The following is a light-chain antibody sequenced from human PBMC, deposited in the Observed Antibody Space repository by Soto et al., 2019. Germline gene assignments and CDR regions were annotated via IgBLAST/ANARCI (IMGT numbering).Light chain of an antibody. Sequence: QSVLTQPRSVSGSPGQSVTISCTGTSSDIGGYNYVSWYQQHPGKAPKLIIFDVSERPSGVPARFSGSKSGNTASLTISGLQADDDAVYYCCSSAGSYTYVFGSGTKVTVL. J-gene: IGLJ1*01. V-gene: IGLV2-11*01. CDR2: DVS. CDR3: CSSAGSYTYV. CDR1: SSDIGGYNY.